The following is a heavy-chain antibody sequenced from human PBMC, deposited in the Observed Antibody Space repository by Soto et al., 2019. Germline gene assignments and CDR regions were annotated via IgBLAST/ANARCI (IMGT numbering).Heavy chain of an antibody. D-gene: IGHD6-13*01. CDR3: ARELVGIAAAGTNYGMDV. Sequence: GESLKISCAASGFTFSSYAMHWVRQAPGKGLEWVAVISYDGSNKYYADSVKGRFTISRDNSKNTLYLQMNSLRAEDTAVYYCARELVGIAAAGTNYGMDVWGQGTTVTVSS. V-gene: IGHV3-30-3*01. J-gene: IGHJ6*02. CDR1: GFTFSSYA. CDR2: ISYDGSNK.